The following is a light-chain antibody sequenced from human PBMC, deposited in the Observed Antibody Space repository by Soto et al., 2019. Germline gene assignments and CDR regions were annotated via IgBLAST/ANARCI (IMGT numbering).Light chain of an antibody. V-gene: IGKV3-11*01. CDR3: QQSYSTLSWT. CDR1: QSVSSY. Sequence: IVLTQSPATLSLSPWERATLSCRASQSVSSYLAWYQQKPGQAPRLLIYDASTRATGIPARFSGSGSGTDFTLTISSLQPEDFATYYCQQSYSTLSWTFGQGTKVDIK. CDR2: DAS. J-gene: IGKJ1*01.